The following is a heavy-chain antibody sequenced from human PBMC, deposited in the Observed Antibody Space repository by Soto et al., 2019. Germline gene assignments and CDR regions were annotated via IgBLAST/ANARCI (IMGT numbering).Heavy chain of an antibody. D-gene: IGHD5-12*01. CDR3: AKDNGSGCDWLRVGDASDI. V-gene: IGHV3-30*18. J-gene: IGHJ3*02. CDR1: GYTFTSYY. Sequence: QVQLVQSGAEVKKPGASVKVSCKASGYTFTSYYMHWVRQAPGKGLEWVAVISYDGSNKYYADSVKGRLTISRDNSKNTLYLQMNSLRGEDTAVYYCAKDNGSGCDWLRVGDASDIWGQGTMVTVSS. CDR2: ISYDGSNK.